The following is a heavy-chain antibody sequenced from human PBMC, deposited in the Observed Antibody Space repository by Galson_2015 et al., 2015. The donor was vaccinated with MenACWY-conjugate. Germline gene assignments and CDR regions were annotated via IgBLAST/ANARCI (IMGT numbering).Heavy chain of an antibody. J-gene: IGHJ1*01. CDR1: GYTFTTFG. CDR3: AMEQSRQVVLAVPGY. Sequence: SVKVSCKASGYTFTTFGITWVRQAPGKGLEWVGWITAYKTIKFYAKTLKGRVTMTTDKSKTILYIKMRSLRTEDTAIYFCAMEQSRQVVLAVPGYWGQDTQASASS. D-gene: IGHD6-19*01. CDR2: ITAYKTIK. V-gene: IGHV1-18*01.